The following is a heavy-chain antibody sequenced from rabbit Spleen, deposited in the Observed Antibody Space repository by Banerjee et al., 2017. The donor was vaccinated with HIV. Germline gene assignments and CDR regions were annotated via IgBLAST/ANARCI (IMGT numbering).Heavy chain of an antibody. J-gene: IGHJ4*01. CDR2: IYGGSLGST. V-gene: IGHV1S40*01. Sequence: QSLEEAGGDLVKPGAALTLTCTASRFSFSSSYYMSWVRQAPGKWLEWVACIYGGSLGSTVYANWAKGRFTISTTSSTTVPLQMTSLTAADTATYLCARDLAGVIGWNFSLWGPGTLVTVS. CDR3: ARDLAGVIGWNFSL. CDR1: RFSFSSSYY. D-gene: IGHD4-1*01.